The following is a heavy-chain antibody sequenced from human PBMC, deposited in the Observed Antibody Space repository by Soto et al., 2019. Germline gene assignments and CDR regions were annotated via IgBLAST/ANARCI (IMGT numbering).Heavy chain of an antibody. Sequence: GGIMTLSDAATRSTVSTYAMHWVRQAPGKELEWVAVISYDGSNKYYADSVKGRFTISRDNSKNTLYLQMNSMRAEDTAVYYFSKLGIGTTDVFYI. J-gene: IGHJ3*02. V-gene: IGHV3-30-3*02. CDR3: SKLGIGTTDVFYI. CDR1: RSTVSTYA. D-gene: IGHD1-1*01. CDR2: ISYDGSNK.